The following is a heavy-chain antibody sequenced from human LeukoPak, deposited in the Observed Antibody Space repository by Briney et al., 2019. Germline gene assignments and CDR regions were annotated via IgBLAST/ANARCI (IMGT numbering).Heavy chain of an antibody. J-gene: IGHJ4*02. CDR3: ATAGYSSGWYGPPRY. Sequence: PSETLSLTCTVSGGSISSYYWSWIRQPPGKGLEWIGYIYYSGSTNYNPSLKSRVTISVDTSKNQFSLKLSSVTAADTAVYYCATAGYSSGWYGPPRYWGQGTLVTVSS. D-gene: IGHD6-19*01. V-gene: IGHV4-59*01. CDR1: GGSISSYY. CDR2: IYYSGST.